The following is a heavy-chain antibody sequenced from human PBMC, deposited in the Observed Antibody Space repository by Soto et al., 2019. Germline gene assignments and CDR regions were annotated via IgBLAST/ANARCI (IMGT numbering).Heavy chain of an antibody. V-gene: IGHV1-3*01. CDR3: ARGNATVTTFAFDY. CDR2: INAGNGNT. Sequence: QVQLVQSGAEVKKPGASVKVSCKASGYTFTSYAMHWVRQAPGQRLEWMGWINAGNGNTKYSQKFQGRVTITGDTSASTAYMELSSLRSEDTAVYYCARGNATVTTFAFDYWGQGTLVTVSS. J-gene: IGHJ4*02. D-gene: IGHD4-17*01. CDR1: GYTFTSYA.